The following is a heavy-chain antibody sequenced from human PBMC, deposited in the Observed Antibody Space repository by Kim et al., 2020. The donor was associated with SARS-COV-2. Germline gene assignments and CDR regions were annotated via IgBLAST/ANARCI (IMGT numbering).Heavy chain of an antibody. J-gene: IGHJ3*02. Sequence: GGSLRLSCAASGFTFSSYWMSWVRQAPGKGLEWVANIKQDGSEKYYVDSVKGRFTISRDNAKNSLYLQMNSLRAEDTAVYYCARNAYYDFWSGYSPAGVRGAFDIWGQGTMVTVSS. CDR2: IKQDGSEK. CDR1: GFTFSSYW. CDR3: ARNAYYDFWSGYSPAGVRGAFDI. D-gene: IGHD3-3*01. V-gene: IGHV3-7*03.